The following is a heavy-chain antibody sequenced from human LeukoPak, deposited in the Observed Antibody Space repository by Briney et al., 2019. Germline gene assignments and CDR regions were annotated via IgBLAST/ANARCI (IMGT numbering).Heavy chain of an antibody. Sequence: SETLSLTCAVYGGSFSGYYWSWIRQPPGKGLEWIGEINHSGSTNYNPSLKSRVTISVDTSKDQFSLKLSSVTAADTAVYYCARGPGELGGDYFDYWGQGTLVTVSP. CDR3: ARGPGELGGDYFDY. CDR1: GGSFSGYY. J-gene: IGHJ4*02. D-gene: IGHD3-16*01. V-gene: IGHV4-34*01. CDR2: INHSGST.